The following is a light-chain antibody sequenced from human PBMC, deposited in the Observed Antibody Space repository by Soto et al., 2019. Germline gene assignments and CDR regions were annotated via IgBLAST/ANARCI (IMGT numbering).Light chain of an antibody. J-gene: IGLJ3*02. CDR1: SSDVGAYNY. CDR3: SSYTTSTTGV. Sequence: QSALTQPASVSGSPGQSITISCTGTSSDVGAYNYVSWFQQHPGKAPRLIIYDVSNRPSGVSNRFSGSKSGNTASLTISGLQAEDEADYYCSSYTTSTTGVFGGGTNLTVL. V-gene: IGLV2-14*01. CDR2: DVS.